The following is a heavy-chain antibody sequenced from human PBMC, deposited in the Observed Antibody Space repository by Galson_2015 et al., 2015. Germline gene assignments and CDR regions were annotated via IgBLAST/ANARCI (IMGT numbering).Heavy chain of an antibody. CDR3: ARSVAGSFDY. D-gene: IGHD6-19*01. V-gene: IGHV3-48*02. Sequence: SLRLSCAASGFTFNIYSMNWVRQAPGKGLEWVSYITSDTRTINYADSVKGRFTISRDNAKNSLYLQMNSLRDEDTAVCYCARSVAGSFDYWGHGTLVTVSS. J-gene: IGHJ4*01. CDR2: ITSDTRTI. CDR1: GFTFNIYS.